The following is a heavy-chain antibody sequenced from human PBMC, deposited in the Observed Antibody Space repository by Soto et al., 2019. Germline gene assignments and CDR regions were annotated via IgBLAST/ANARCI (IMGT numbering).Heavy chain of an antibody. V-gene: IGHV4-39*01. D-gene: IGHD3-3*01. CDR1: GGSISSSSYY. Sequence: LSLTCTASGGSISSSSYYWGWIRQPPGKGLELIGSIYYSGSTYYNPSLKSRVTISVDTSKNQFSLKLSSVTAADTAVYYCATIRSLRYFDYWGQGTLVTVSS. J-gene: IGHJ4*02. CDR2: IYYSGST. CDR3: ATIRSLRYFDY.